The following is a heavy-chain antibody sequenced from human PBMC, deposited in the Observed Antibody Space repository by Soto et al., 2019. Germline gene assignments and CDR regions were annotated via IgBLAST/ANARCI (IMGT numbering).Heavy chain of an antibody. V-gene: IGHV3-30*18. CDR2: ISYDGSNK. J-gene: IGHJ3*02. CDR3: AKKTLDYYDSSGYFAFAI. CDR1: GFTFSSYG. Sequence: GGSLRLSCAASGFTFSSYGMHWVRQAPGKGLEWVAVISYDGSNKYYADSVKGRFTISRDNSKNTLYLQMNSLRAEDTAVYYCAKKTLDYYDSSGYFAFAIWGQGTMVTVSS. D-gene: IGHD3-22*01.